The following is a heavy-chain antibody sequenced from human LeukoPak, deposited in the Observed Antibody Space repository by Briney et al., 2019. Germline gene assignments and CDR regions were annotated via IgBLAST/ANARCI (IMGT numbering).Heavy chain of an antibody. D-gene: IGHD1-20*01. CDR3: ARLTGITGAYFDY. J-gene: IGHJ4*02. CDR1: GGSISSSSYY. V-gene: IGHV4-39*01. Sequence: SETLSLTCTVSGGSISSSSYYWGWIRQPPGKGLEWIGSIYYSGSTYYNPSLKSPVTISVDTSKNQFSLKLSSVTAADTAVYYCARLTGITGAYFDYWGQGTLVTVSS. CDR2: IYYSGST.